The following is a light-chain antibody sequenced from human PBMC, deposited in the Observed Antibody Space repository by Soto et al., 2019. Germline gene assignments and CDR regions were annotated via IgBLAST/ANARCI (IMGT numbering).Light chain of an antibody. CDR3: QQYGSLSWT. CDR1: QNVDANY. V-gene: IGKV3-20*01. CDR2: GAS. Sequence: IVLTQYPGTRSLSPGERATLSWRASQNVDANYLAWYQQKHGQAPRIIIFGASGRATGIPDRFSGSVSGTDVTITISRLEKEDGAVYDCQQYGSLSWTFGQGTKVDIK. J-gene: IGKJ1*01.